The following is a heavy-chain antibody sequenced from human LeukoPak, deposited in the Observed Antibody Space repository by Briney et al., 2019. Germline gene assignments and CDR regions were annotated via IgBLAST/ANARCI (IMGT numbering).Heavy chain of an antibody. D-gene: IGHD2-21*01. V-gene: IGHV5-51*01. Sequence: GESLRISCKGSGYRFNTYWIGWVRQMPGKGLEWMGIIYTGDSDTRYSPSFQGQVTISADKSTSTAYVQWSSLKASDTAMYYCARAENSYSEFDYWGQGTLVTVSS. CDR2: IYTGDSDT. CDR3: ARAENSYSEFDY. J-gene: IGHJ4*02. CDR1: GYRFNTYW.